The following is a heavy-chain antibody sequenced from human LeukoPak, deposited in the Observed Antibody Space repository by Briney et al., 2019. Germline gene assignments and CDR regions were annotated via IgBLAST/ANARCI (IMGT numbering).Heavy chain of an antibody. CDR1: GYIFIGYY. J-gene: IGHJ6*02. D-gene: IGHD2-15*01. V-gene: IGHV1-2*06. CDR3: ARGISCGGGSCGFIMDV. Sequence: ASVNVSCKASGYIFIGYYMHWVRQAPGQGLEWMGRINLDSGGTNYAQRSLGRVTMTRDTSISTAYMELSRLISDDTAMYYCARGISCGGGSCGFIMDVWGQGTTVTVS. CDR2: INLDSGGT.